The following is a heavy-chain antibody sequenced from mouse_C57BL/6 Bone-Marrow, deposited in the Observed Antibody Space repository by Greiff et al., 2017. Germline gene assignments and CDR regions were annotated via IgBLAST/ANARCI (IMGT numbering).Heavy chain of an antibody. Sequence: VQLQQSGPELVKPGASVKIPCKASGYTFTDYNMDWVKQSHGKSLEWIGDINPNNGGTIYNQKFKGKATLTVDKSSSTAYMELRSLTSEDTAVYYCARDSNHGAWFAYWGQGTLVTVSA. CDR3: ARDSNHGAWFAY. J-gene: IGHJ3*01. V-gene: IGHV1-18*01. CDR2: INPNNGGT. CDR1: GYTFTDYN. D-gene: IGHD2-5*01.